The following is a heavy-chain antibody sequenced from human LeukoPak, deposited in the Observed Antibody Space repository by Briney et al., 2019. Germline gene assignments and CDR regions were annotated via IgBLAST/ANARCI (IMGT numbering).Heavy chain of an antibody. Sequence: AAVKVSCKASGYTFTGYYMHWVRHAHGQGLEWRGWINPNSGGTNYAQKVQGRVTMTRDTSISTAYMELSRLRSDDTAVYYCARAAGGYCSSTSCLDYWGQGTLVTVSS. CDR2: INPNSGGT. CDR1: GYTFTGYY. D-gene: IGHD2-2*01. CDR3: ARAAGGYCSSTSCLDY. V-gene: IGHV1-2*02. J-gene: IGHJ4*02.